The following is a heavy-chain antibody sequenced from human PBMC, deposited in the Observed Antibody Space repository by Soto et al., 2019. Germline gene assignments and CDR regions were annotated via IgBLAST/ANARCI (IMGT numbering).Heavy chain of an antibody. Sequence: SQTLSLTCAISGYGVSSNTAAWSWISSSPSRGLEWLGRTYYRSNWRHDYAVSVKSRITVNPDTSKNHFSLQLSSVTPDDTAVYYSARGVGGSGFDRWRQGTLVIVSS. J-gene: IGHJ4*02. D-gene: IGHD2-15*01. CDR2: TYYRSNWRH. V-gene: IGHV6-1*01. CDR3: ARGVGGSGFDR. CDR1: GYGVSSNTAA.